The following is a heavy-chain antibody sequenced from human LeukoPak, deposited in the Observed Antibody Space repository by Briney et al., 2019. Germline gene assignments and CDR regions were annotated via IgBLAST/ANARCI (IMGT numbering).Heavy chain of an antibody. CDR1: GFTFSSYS. V-gene: IGHV3-66*01. Sequence: GGSLRLSCAASGFTFSSYSMNWVRQAPGKGLEWVSVIYSGGSTYYADSVKGRFTISRDNSKNTLYLQMNSLRAEDTAVYYCAMGVIVKYYFDYWGQGTLVTVSS. D-gene: IGHD3-16*02. CDR3: AMGVIVKYYFDY. J-gene: IGHJ4*02. CDR2: IYSGGST.